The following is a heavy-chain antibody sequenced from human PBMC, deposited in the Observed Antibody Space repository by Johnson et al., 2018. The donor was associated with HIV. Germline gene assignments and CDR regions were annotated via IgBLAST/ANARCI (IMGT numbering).Heavy chain of an antibody. CDR1: GFTFSSYA. J-gene: IGHJ3*02. Sequence: QVQLVESGGGVVQPGRSLRLSCAASGFTFSSYAMHWVRQAPGKGLEWVAVISYDGSNKYYADSVKGRFTISRDNAKNSLYLQVNSLRAGDTAVYYCARACSAAHCYSAQAFDIWGQGTMVTVSS. D-gene: IGHD2-15*01. CDR2: ISYDGSNK. V-gene: IGHV3-30*14. CDR3: ARACSAAHCYSAQAFDI.